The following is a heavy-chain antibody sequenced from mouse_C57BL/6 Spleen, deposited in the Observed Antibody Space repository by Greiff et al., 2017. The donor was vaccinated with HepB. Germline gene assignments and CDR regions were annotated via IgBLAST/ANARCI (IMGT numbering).Heavy chain of an antibody. CDR1: GYSITSGYD. CDR2: ISYSGST. CDR3: ARVNYYGSSWYFDV. Sequence: DVQLQESGPGMVKPSQSLSLTCTVTGYSITSGYDWHWIRHFPGNKLEWMGYISYSGSTNYNPSLKSRISITHDTSKNHFFLKLNSVTTEDTATYYCARVNYYGSSWYFDVWGTGTTVTVSS. D-gene: IGHD1-1*01. V-gene: IGHV3-1*01. J-gene: IGHJ1*03.